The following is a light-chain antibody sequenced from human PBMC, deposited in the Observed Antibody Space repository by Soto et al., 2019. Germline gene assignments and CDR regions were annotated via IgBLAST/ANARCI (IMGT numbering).Light chain of an antibody. Sequence: EIVMTQSPATLSVSPGERATLSCRASQSVSSKLAWYQQKPGQALRLLIYGASTSATGIPARFSGSGSGTEFTLTISRLQSEDFAVYYCHQYNDWYTFGQGTKLEIK. J-gene: IGKJ2*01. CDR3: HQYNDWYT. CDR1: QSVSSK. V-gene: IGKV3-15*01. CDR2: GAS.